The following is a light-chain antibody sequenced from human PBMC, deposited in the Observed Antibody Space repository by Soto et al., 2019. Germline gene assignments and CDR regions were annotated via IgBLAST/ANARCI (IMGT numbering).Light chain of an antibody. J-gene: IGLJ1*01. V-gene: IGLV2-14*01. CDR1: SSDVGGYNY. CDR2: EVS. CDR3: SSYTSSSTQV. Sequence: QSVLTQPASVSGSPGQSITISCTGTSSDVGGYNYVSWYQQNPGKAPKLMIYEVSNRPSGVSNRFSGSKSGNTASLTISGLQAEDEADYYCSSYTSSSTQVFGTGTKLTVL.